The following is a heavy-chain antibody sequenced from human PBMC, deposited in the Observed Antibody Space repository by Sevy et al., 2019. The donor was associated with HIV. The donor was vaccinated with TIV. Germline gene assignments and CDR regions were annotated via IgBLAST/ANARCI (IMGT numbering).Heavy chain of an antibody. D-gene: IGHD1-26*01. CDR1: GYIFITYG. J-gene: IGHJ4*02. CDR2: ISVYNGDT. V-gene: IGHV1-18*01. Sequence: ASVKVSCKVSGYIFITYGISWVRQAPGQGLEWMGWISVYNGDTRYAQKLQGRVTMTTDTSTSTAYMELGSLRSDDTAVYYCARFWGEGATSDYFDYWGQGTLVTVSS. CDR3: ARFWGEGATSDYFDY.